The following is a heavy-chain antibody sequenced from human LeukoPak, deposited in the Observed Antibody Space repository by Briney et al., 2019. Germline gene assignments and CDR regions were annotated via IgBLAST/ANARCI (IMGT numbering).Heavy chain of an antibody. CDR3: AKDRPNYHESNGHYYRRNGDY. CDR1: GFTFHNYA. J-gene: IGHJ4*02. D-gene: IGHD3-22*01. Sequence: PVGSLRLSCAASGFTFHNYAMSWVRQAPGKGLEWVSAISSSGDITFYADSVKGRFTISRDNSRYTLYLQMNSLRAEDAAMYYCAKDRPNYHESNGHYYRRNGDYWGQGTLVTVSS. CDR2: ISSSGDIT. V-gene: IGHV3-23*01.